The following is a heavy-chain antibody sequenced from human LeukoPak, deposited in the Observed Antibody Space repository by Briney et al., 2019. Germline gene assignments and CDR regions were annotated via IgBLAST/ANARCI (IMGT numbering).Heavy chain of an antibody. D-gene: IGHD5-12*01. CDR2: ITSSSTYI. Sequence: GGSLRLSCAASGFTFSSYTMNWVRQAPGKGLEWVSCITSSSTYIYYADSVKGRFTISRDNAENSLSLQLNSLRAEDTAVYYCASGYDIDYWGQGVLVTVSS. V-gene: IGHV3-21*01. CDR1: GFTFSSYT. J-gene: IGHJ4*02. CDR3: ASGYDIDY.